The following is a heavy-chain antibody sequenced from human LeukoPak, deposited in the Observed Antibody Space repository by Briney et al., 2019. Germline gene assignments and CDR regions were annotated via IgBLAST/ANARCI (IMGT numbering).Heavy chain of an antibody. CDR3: ARDRSGGGAESDAFDI. D-gene: IGHD1-26*01. CDR1: GDSISSGDYY. V-gene: IGHV4-30-4*01. J-gene: IGHJ3*02. CDR2: ILYRGTT. Sequence: SETLSLTCSVSGDSISSGDYYWSWIRQSPGKGLEWIGYILYRGTTYYNPSLSRRLTMSVDPSKNHFSLTLSSVTAADAAMYYCARDRSGGGAESDAFDIWGQGTMVTVSS.